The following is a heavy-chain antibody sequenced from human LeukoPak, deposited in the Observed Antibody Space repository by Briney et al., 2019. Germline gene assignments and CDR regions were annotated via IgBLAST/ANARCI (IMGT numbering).Heavy chain of an antibody. Sequence: GGSLRLSCAASGFTFSDHYMDWLRQAPGKGLEWVARTRDKAKSYTTEYAASVKGRFTISRDDSKNSLYLQMNSLKTDDTAVYFCARGGSGPLNYQYAMDVWGQGTTVTVSS. D-gene: IGHD6-19*01. CDR3: ARGGSGPLNYQYAMDV. J-gene: IGHJ6*02. CDR2: TRDKAKSYTT. CDR1: GFTFSDHY. V-gene: IGHV3-72*01.